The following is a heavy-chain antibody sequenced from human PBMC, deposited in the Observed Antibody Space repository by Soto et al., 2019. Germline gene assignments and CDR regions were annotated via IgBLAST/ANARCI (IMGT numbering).Heavy chain of an antibody. CDR1: GFNFSKYG. CDR2: VGYVGENT. V-gene: IGHV3-33*08. J-gene: IGHJ4*02. D-gene: IGHD2-15*01. Sequence: QVQLEESGGGVVQPGRSLRLSCAACGFNFSKYGMHWVRQAPGKGLEWVAVVGYVGENTDYADSVKGRFTITRDNSKNTLYVPMSSLGVADTVGYYCAIDLASATGAFDSWGQGTLFTVSS. CDR3: AIDLASATGAFDS.